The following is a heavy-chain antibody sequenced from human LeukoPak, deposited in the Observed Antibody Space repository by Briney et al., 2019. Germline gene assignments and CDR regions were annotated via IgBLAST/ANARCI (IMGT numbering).Heavy chain of an antibody. V-gene: IGHV1-2*02. CDR2: INPNSGGT. J-gene: IGHJ4*02. CDR3: ARGPHWDPHFDY. CDR1: GFTFTAYH. D-gene: IGHD7-27*01. Sequence: GASVKVSFKASGFTFTAYHMHWVRQAPGQGLEWMGWINPNSGGTNYAQKFQGRVTMTRDTSISTAYMELSGLRSDDTAAYSCARGPHWDPHFDYWGQGTLVTVSS.